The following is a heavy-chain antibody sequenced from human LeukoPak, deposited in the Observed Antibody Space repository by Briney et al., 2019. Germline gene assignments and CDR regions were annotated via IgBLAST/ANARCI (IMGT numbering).Heavy chain of an antibody. CDR3: ARDLFPLVTNFGVLSYFEY. CDR1: GFTFSSYY. V-gene: IGHV3-7*01. D-gene: IGHD3-3*01. CDR2: IKQGGNEK. J-gene: IGHJ4*02. Sequence: PGGSLRLSCAASGFTFSSYYMSWVRQAPGKGLEWVANIKQGGNEKYYVDSVNGRFTISRDNAKNSLFLQMNTLRAEDTAVYYCARDLFPLVTNFGVLSYFEYWGQGTLVTVSS.